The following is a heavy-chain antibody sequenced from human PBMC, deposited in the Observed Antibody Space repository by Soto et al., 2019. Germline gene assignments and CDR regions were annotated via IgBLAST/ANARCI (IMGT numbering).Heavy chain of an antibody. D-gene: IGHD3-22*01. CDR2: INPSGGST. V-gene: IGHV1-46*01. CDR3: ARDPNVYDSSGYYPSSWFDY. J-gene: IGHJ4*02. Sequence: ASVKVSCKASGYTFTSYYMHWVRQAPGQGLEWMGIINPSGGSTSYAQKFQGRVTMTRDTSTSTVYMELSSLRSEDTAVYYCARDPNVYDSSGYYPSSWFDYWGQGTLVTVSS. CDR1: GYTFTSYY.